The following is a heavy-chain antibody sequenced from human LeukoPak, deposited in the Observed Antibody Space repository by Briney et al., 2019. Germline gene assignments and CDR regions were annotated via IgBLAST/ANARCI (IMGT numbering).Heavy chain of an antibody. CDR3: ARLSIAVAGTGSDY. Sequence: SETLSLTCAAYGGSFSGYYWGWIRQPPGKGLEWIGSIYYSGSTYYNPSLKSRVTISVDTSKNQFSLKLSSVTAADTAVYYCARLSIAVAGTGSDYWGQGTLVTVSS. V-gene: IGHV4-39*01. J-gene: IGHJ4*02. CDR1: GGSFSGYY. D-gene: IGHD6-19*01. CDR2: IYYSGST.